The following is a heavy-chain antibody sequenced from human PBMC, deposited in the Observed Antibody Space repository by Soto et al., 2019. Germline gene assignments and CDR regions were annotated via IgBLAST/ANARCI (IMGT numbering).Heavy chain of an antibody. Sequence: GGSVRLSCAASGFTFCSYAMDWVRQDPGKGLEWVAVISYDGSNKYYADSVKGRFTISRDNSKNTLYLQMNSLRAEDTAVYYCARPYGSGSYSYYYGMDVWGQGTTVTVSS. CDR3: ARPYGSGSYSYYYGMDV. CDR1: GFTFCSYA. V-gene: IGHV3-30-3*01. J-gene: IGHJ6*02. CDR2: ISYDGSNK. D-gene: IGHD3-10*01.